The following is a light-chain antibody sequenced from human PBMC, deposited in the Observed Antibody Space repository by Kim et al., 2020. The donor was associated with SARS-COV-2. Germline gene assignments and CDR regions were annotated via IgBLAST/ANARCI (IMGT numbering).Light chain of an antibody. CDR1: EDISNW. CDR2: DAS. CDR3: QQYSGYPPT. J-gene: IGKJ2*01. Sequence: SGDVGGRVTISCRASEDISNWMAWYQQKPGKAPKVLIKDASTLETGVPSRFSGSGSGTEFTLTINSLQPDDYATYYCQQYSGYPPTFGQGTKLEI. V-gene: IGKV1-5*01.